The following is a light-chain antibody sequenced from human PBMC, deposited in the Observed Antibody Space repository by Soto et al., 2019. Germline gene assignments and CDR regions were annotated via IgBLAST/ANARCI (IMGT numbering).Light chain of an antibody. Sequence: DIQMTQSPPSLSASVGDRVTITCRASQSIGTYLNWNQEKPGKAPKVLIYAASNLEKGVPSRFGGSGSGTDFTLTITSLQRDDLATYYCQQSSTTPWTFGQGTKVDIK. CDR3: QQSSTTPWT. J-gene: IGKJ1*01. V-gene: IGKV1-39*01. CDR2: AAS. CDR1: QSIGTY.